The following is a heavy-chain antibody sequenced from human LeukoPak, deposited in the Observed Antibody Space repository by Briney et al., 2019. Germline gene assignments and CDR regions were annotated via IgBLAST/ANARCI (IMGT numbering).Heavy chain of an antibody. V-gene: IGHV1-2*02. J-gene: IGHJ4*02. CDR1: GYTFTGYY. CDR2: INPNSGGT. CDR3: ARDRYYYDSSGYWDY. D-gene: IGHD3-22*01. Sequence: ASVKVSCKASGYTFTGYYMHWVRQAPGQGLEWMGWINPNSGGTNYAQKFQGRVSMTRGTSISTAYMELSRLRSDDTVVYYCARDRYYYDSSGYWDYWGQGTLVTVSS.